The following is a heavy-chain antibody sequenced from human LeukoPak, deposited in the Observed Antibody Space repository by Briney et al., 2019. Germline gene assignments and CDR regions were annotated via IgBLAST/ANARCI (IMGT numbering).Heavy chain of an antibody. CDR3: ARATVTTVDY. CDR2: INHSGST. V-gene: IGHV4-34*01. D-gene: IGHD4-11*01. Sequence: SSETLSLTCAVYGGSFSGYYWSWIRQPPGKGLEWIGEINHSGSTNFNPSLKSRVTISLDSSKNQFSLKLSFVTAADTAVYYCARATVTTVDYWGQGTLVTVSS. J-gene: IGHJ4*02. CDR1: GGSFSGYY.